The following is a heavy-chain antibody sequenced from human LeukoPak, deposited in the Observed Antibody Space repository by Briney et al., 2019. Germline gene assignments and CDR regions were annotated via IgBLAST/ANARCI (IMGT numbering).Heavy chain of an antibody. CDR1: GGSISSGSYY. J-gene: IGHJ3*02. CDR3: ARNLKRIMITFGNPDDAFDI. Sequence: SQTLSLTCTVSGGSISSGSYYWSWIRQPAGKGLEWIGRIYTSGSTNYNPSLKSRVTISVDTSKNQFSLKLSSVTAADTAVYYCARNLKRIMITFGNPDDAFDIWGQGTMVTVSS. D-gene: IGHD3-16*01. V-gene: IGHV4-61*02. CDR2: IYTSGST.